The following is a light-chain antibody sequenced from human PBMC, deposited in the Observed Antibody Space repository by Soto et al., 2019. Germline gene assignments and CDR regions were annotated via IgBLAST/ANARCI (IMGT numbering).Light chain of an antibody. CDR1: QSISSD. CDR2: AGS. J-gene: IGKJ2*01. V-gene: IGKV1-39*01. CDR3: QQTYSIPVT. Sequence: DIQMTQSPSSLSASVGDRVTITCRAIQSISSDLNWDQQKPGKAPKLLIYAGSSLQSGVPSRFSGRGAGADFTLTISSLQPEYFSTYYCQQTYSIPVTFGQGTKLEIK.